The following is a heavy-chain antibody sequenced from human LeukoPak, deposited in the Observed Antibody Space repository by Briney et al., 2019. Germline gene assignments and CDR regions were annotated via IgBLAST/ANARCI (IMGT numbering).Heavy chain of an antibody. CDR2: INHSGST. CDR3: ARVAVGAPYFDY. J-gene: IGHJ4*02. CDR1: GGSFSGYY. Sequence: PSETLSLTCAVYGGSFSGYYWSWIRQPPGKGLEWIGEINHSGSTNYNPSLKSRVTISVDTSKNQFSLKLSSVTAADTAVYYCARVAVGAPYFDYWGQGTLVTVSS. V-gene: IGHV4-34*01. D-gene: IGHD1-26*01.